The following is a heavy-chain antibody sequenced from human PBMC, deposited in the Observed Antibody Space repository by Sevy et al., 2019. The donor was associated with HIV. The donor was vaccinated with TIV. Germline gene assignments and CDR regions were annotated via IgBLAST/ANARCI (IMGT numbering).Heavy chain of an antibody. D-gene: IGHD3-22*01. V-gene: IGHV3-30*18. CDR3: AKDADRSGYTNDAHFDY. CDR1: GITFSYYG. Sequence: GGSLRLSSAASGITFSYYGMLWVRQAPGKGLEWVAFISYDGSDKFYADSVKGRFTTSRDNSKNTLYLQMNSLRGEDTAVYFCAKDADRSGYTNDAHFDYWGQGTLVTVSS. J-gene: IGHJ4*02. CDR2: ISYDGSDK.